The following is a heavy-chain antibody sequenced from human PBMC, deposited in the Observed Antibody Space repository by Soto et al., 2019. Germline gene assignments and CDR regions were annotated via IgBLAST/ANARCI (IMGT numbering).Heavy chain of an antibody. Sequence: SETLSLTCTVPGGSISSSSSYWGWIRQPPGKGLEWVGSIYYLGNTYYNPSLGGRVSISVDTSKNQFSLKLSSVTAADTAVYYCARHEVAVAGIDWFDPWGQGTLVTVSS. CDR2: IYYLGNT. CDR3: ARHEVAVAGIDWFDP. D-gene: IGHD6-19*01. J-gene: IGHJ5*02. CDR1: GGSISSSSSY. V-gene: IGHV4-39*01.